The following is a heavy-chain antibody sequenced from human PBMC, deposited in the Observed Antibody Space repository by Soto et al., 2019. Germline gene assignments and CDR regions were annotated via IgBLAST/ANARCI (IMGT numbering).Heavy chain of an antibody. D-gene: IGHD3-10*01. CDR2: ISSSSSYT. CDR3: ASLARGVTPRPRFDY. J-gene: IGHJ4*02. CDR1: GFTFSDYY. V-gene: IGHV3-11*03. Sequence: GGSLRLSCAASGFTFSDYYMSWIRQAPGKGLEWVSYISSSSSYTNYADSVKGRFTISRDNAKNSLYLHMNSLRAEDTAVYYCASLARGVTPRPRFDYWGQGTLVTVSS.